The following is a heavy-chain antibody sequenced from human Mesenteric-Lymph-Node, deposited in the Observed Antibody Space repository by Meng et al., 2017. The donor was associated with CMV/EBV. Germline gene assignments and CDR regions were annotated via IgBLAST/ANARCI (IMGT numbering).Heavy chain of an antibody. V-gene: IGHV3-21*01. J-gene: IGHJ4*02. D-gene: IGHD6-6*01. CDR3: AREMTSSSPDY. CDR1: GFTLSSYS. CDR2: ISTSSSYI. Sequence: GGSLRLSCAASGFTLSSYSMNWVRQTPGKGLEWVSFISTSSSYIYYADSVKGRFTISRDNAKNSLFLQMNNLRAEDTAVYYCAREMTSSSPDYWGQGTLVTVSS.